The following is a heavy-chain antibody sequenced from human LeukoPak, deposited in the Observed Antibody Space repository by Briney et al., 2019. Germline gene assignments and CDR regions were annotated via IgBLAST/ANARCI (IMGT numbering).Heavy chain of an antibody. D-gene: IGHD2-2*02. CDR1: GFTFSDYY. Sequence: PGGSLRLSCAASGFTFSDYYMSWIRQAPGEGLEWVSYISNSGSTIYYADSVKGRFTISRDNAKNSLYLQMNSLRAEDTAVYYCARGSRVVPAAIPDYWGQGTLVTVSS. J-gene: IGHJ4*02. V-gene: IGHV3-11*01. CDR3: ARGSRVVPAAIPDY. CDR2: ISNSGSTI.